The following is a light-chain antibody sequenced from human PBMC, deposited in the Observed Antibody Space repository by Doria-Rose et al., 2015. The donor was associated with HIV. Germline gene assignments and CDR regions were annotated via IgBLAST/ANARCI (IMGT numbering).Light chain of an antibody. V-gene: IGLV2-11*01. J-gene: IGLJ1*01. Sequence: QPVLTQSRSVSGSPGQSVTISCTGTSSDVGGYNYVSWYQQHPGKAPKLMIYGVTKRPSGVPDRFSGSKSGNTASLTISGLRAEDEADYYCCSYAGGFYVFGSETKVIVL. CDR2: GVT. CDR3: CSYAGGFYV. CDR1: SSDVGGYNY.